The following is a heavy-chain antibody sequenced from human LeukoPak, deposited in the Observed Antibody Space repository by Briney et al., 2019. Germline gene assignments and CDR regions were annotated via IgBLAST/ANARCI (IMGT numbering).Heavy chain of an antibody. CDR2: MNPNSGNT. CDR1: GYTFTSYD. CDR3: ARDNSVGDNAWWFDP. V-gene: IGHV1-8*01. J-gene: IGHJ5*02. Sequence: GASVKVSCKASGYTFTSYDINWVRQATGQGLEWMRWMNPNSGNTGYAQKFQGRVTMTRNTSISTAYMELSSLRSEDTAIYYCARDNSVGDNAWWFDPWGQGTLVTVSS. D-gene: IGHD1-26*01.